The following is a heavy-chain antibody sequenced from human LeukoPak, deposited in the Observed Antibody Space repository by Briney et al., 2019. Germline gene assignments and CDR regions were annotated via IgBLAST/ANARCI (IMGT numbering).Heavy chain of an antibody. J-gene: IGHJ6*03. CDR3: ASVSVLVHNYYYYYYMDV. CDR1: CNSMSSGDND. D-gene: IGHD6-13*01. CDR2: TCTSGST. V-gene: IGHV4-61*02. Sequence: SETVSHTRSVSCNSMSSGDNDWSWIRQPAGNRLDWIGRTCTSGSTNYDPSLKSRVTISGDTSKYQFSLRLSSVTAADTAVYYCASVSVLVHNYYYYYYMDVWGKGTTVTVSS.